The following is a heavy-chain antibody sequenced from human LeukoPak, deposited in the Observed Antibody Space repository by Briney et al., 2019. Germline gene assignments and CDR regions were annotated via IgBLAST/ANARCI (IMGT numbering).Heavy chain of an antibody. CDR2: IYTSGST. V-gene: IGHV4-61*02. Sequence: SETLSLTYPVSGGSISSGSYYWSWIRQPAGKGLEWIGRIYTSGSTNYNPSLKSRVTISVDTSKNQFSLKLSSVTAADTAVYYCARDASGRKDYWGQGTLVTVSS. CDR3: ARDASGRKDY. D-gene: IGHD1-26*01. J-gene: IGHJ4*02. CDR1: GGSISSGSYY.